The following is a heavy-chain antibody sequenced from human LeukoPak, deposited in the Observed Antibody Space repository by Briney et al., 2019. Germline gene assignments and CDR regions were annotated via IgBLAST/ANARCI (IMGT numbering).Heavy chain of an antibody. CDR1: GFTFSSYS. D-gene: IGHD6-13*01. V-gene: IGHV3-21*01. Sequence: GGSLRLSCAASGFTFSSYSMNWVRQVPGKGLEWVSSISSGSSYIYYADSVKGRFTISRDNSKNTLYLQMNILRAEDTAVYYCARDFVGPGIAAAGTDSSEYFQHWGQGTLVTVSS. J-gene: IGHJ1*01. CDR3: ARDFVGPGIAAAGTDSSEYFQH. CDR2: ISSGSSYI.